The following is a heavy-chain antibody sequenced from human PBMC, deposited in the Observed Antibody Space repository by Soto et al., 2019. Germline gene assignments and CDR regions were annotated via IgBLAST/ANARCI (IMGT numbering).Heavy chain of an antibody. CDR2: IIPIFGTA. CDR1: GVTFSSYS. Sequence: SVKVSCKASGVTFSSYSISCVRQAPGQGLEWMGGIIPIFGTANYAQKFQGRVTITADESTSTAYMELSSLRSEDTAVYYCASVIVAVRAFDIWGQGTMVTVSS. CDR3: ASVIVAVRAFDI. V-gene: IGHV1-69*13. J-gene: IGHJ3*02. D-gene: IGHD3-22*01.